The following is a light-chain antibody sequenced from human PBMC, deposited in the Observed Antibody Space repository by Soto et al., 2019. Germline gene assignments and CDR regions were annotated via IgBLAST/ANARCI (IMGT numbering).Light chain of an antibody. Sequence: QSVLTQPTSVSEAPRQRVTISCSGSRSNIGKNGVNWYQQVPGKAPKLLIYYDDLLPSGVSDRFSGSKSGTSAFLAISGLQSEDEADYFCASWDDSLNGWVFGGGTKLTVL. V-gene: IGLV1-36*01. CDR1: RSNIGKNG. CDR2: YDD. CDR3: ASWDDSLNGWV. J-gene: IGLJ3*02.